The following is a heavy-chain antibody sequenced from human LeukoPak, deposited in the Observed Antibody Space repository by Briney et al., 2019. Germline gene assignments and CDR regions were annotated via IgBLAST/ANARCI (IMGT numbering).Heavy chain of an antibody. CDR1: RFTFSIYA. J-gene: IGHJ4*02. Sequence: GGSLRLSCAASRFTFSIYAMSWVRQVPGKGLNWVSSITSTGDSTYYADSVRGRFTISRDNSENTLYLRMNSLRAEDTAIYYCAKDRPNYYGNNGHYYRQNGDYWGQGTLVTVSS. CDR2: ITSTGDST. D-gene: IGHD3-22*01. V-gene: IGHV3-23*01. CDR3: AKDRPNYYGNNGHYYRQNGDY.